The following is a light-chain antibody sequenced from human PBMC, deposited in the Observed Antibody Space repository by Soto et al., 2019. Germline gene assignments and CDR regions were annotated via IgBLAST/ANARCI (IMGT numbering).Light chain of an antibody. CDR1: QSLLNSNGYNY. Sequence: DIVMTHSPLSLPVTPGEPASISCRSSQSLLNSNGYNYLDWYFQKPGQSPQLLIYLGSSRACGVPDRFSGSGSGTDFTLKISRVEAEDVGVYHCMQALTAPPTFGQGTKVEIK. J-gene: IGKJ1*01. CDR2: LGS. CDR3: MQALTAPPT. V-gene: IGKV2-28*01.